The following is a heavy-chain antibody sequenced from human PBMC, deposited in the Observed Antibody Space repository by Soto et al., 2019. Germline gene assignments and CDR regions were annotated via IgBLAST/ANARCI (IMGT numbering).Heavy chain of an antibody. Sequence: PGGSLRLSCVGSGFTFSNFAMSWVRQAPGKGLEWVSTLTGSSGVTYYADSVKGRFAISRDNSRNTLSLQMNSLTAEGTAVYYCAKGGATYGLLTHDYWGQGTRVTVSS. CDR2: LTGSSGVT. D-gene: IGHD3-9*01. V-gene: IGHV3-23*01. J-gene: IGHJ4*02. CDR1: GFTFSNFA. CDR3: AKGGATYGLLTHDY.